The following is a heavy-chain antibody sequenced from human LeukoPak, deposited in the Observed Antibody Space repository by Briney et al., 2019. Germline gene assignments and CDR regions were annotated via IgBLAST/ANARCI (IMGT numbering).Heavy chain of an antibody. J-gene: IGHJ6*03. CDR3: ARVLYYYASVSYNYYMDV. CDR2: ISSSGSSI. D-gene: IGHD3-10*01. Sequence: GGSLRLSCAASGFIFSDYYMSWIRQASGKGLEWVSYISSSGSSIYYADSVRGRFTISRDNSKNTLYLQMNSLRAEDAAIYYCARVLYYYASVSYNYYMDVWGKGTTVTISS. CDR1: GFIFSDYY. V-gene: IGHV3-11*01.